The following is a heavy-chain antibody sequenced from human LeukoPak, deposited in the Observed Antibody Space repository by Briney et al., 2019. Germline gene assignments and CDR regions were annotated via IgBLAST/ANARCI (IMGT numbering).Heavy chain of an antibody. CDR2: TSESSSHT. V-gene: IGHV3-21*06. CDR1: GFVFSGYS. CDR3: ARDRAVKARIGGMDV. J-gene: IGHJ6*02. Sequence: PGRSLRLSCAASGFVFSGYSINWVRQAPGKGLEWVSYTSESSSHTYYVDSVKGRFTISRDNAKNSLYLQMSSLRAEDTGIYYCARDRAVKARIGGMDVWGQGTTVIVSS. D-gene: IGHD5-24*01.